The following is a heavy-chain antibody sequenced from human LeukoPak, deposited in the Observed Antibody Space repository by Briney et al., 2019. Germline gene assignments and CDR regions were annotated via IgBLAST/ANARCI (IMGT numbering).Heavy chain of an antibody. CDR2: INHSGST. V-gene: IGHV4-34*01. CDR1: GGSFSGYY. D-gene: IGHD2-21*01. CDR3: ARGGKYHRIPPRFDY. J-gene: IGHJ4*02. Sequence: SETLSLTCAVYGGSFSGYYRSWIRQPPGKGLEWIGEINHSGSTNYNPSLKSRVTISVDTSKNQFSLKLSSVTAADTAVYYCARGGKYHRIPPRFDYWGQGTLVTVSS.